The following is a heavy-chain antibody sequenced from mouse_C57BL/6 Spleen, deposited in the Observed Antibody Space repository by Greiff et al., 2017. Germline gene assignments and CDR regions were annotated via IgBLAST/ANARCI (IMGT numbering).Heavy chain of an antibody. CDR3: ARDDYDPFAY. Sequence: VQLQQSGPVLVKPGASVKMSCKASGYTFTDYYMNWVKQSHGKSLEWIGVINPYNGGTSYNQKFKGKATLTVDKSSSTAYMELNSLTSEDSAVYYCARDDYDPFAYWGQGTLVTVSA. CDR2: INPYNGGT. V-gene: IGHV1-19*01. CDR1: GYTFTDYY. D-gene: IGHD2-4*01. J-gene: IGHJ3*01.